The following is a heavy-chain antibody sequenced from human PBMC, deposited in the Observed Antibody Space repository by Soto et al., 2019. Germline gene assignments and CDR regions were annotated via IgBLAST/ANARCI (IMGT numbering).Heavy chain of an antibody. J-gene: IGHJ4*02. CDR2: INPNSGGT. CDR3: ARDHDYGSGSYVPFDY. Sequence: ASVKVSCKASGYTFTGYYMHWVRQAPGQGLEWMGWINPNSGGTNYAQKFQGRVTMTRDTSISTAYMELSRLRSDDTAVYYCARDHDYGSGSYVPFDYWGQGTLVTVSS. V-gene: IGHV1-2*02. D-gene: IGHD3-10*01. CDR1: GYTFTGYY.